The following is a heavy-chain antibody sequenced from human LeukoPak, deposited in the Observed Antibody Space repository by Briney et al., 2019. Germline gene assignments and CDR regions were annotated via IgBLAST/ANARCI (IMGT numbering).Heavy chain of an antibody. CDR1: GYTFSSYS. CDR3: VRLRRNSDTSGFYYYYDF. Sequence: GGSLRLSCAASGYTFSSYSINWVRQAPGKGLEWVSSISVRSNYIYYADSVRGRFRISRDDARDSLYLQMYSLRAEDTAVYYCVRLRRNSDTSGFYYYYDFWGQGTLVIVSS. CDR2: ISVRSNYI. V-gene: IGHV3-21*01. J-gene: IGHJ4*02. D-gene: IGHD3-22*01.